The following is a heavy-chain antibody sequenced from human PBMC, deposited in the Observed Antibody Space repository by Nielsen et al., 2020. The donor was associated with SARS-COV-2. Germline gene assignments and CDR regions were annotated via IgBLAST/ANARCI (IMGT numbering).Heavy chain of an antibody. Sequence: WISQPPGKGLEWIGEINHSGSTNYNPSLKSRVTISVDTTKNKFSLKLRSVTAADTAVYYCARAPLNWNSLIYYYYGMDVWGQGTTVTVSS. V-gene: IGHV4-34*01. CDR2: INHSGST. D-gene: IGHD1-7*01. J-gene: IGHJ6*02. CDR3: ARAPLNWNSLIYYYYGMDV.